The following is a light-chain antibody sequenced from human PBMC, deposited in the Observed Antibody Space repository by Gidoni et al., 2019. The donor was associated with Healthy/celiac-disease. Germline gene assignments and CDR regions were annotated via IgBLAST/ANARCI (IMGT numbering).Light chain of an antibody. Sequence: DIVMTPSPDSLPVSLGERATINCKSSQSVLYSSNNKNYLAWYQQKPGQPPKLLIYWASTREAGVPDRFSGSGSGKDFTLTISSLQAEDVAVYYCQQYYSTPFTFXPXTKVDIK. CDR3: QQYYSTPFT. J-gene: IGKJ3*01. V-gene: IGKV4-1*01. CDR2: WAS. CDR1: QSVLYSSNNKNY.